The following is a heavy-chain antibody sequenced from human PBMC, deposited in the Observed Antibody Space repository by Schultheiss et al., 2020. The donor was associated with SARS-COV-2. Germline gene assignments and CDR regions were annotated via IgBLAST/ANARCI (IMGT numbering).Heavy chain of an antibody. J-gene: IGHJ3*02. CDR2: ILGSGDNT. Sequence: GGSLRLSCAASGFTFSSYAMSWVRQAPGKGLEWVSGILGSGDNTYYAGSVKGRFTISRDNSKNILYLQMNSLRAEDTAVYYCAKDRGTSLLWFGEDAFDIWGQGTMVTVSS. CDR3: AKDRGTSLLWFGEDAFDI. CDR1: GFTFSSYA. D-gene: IGHD3-10*01. V-gene: IGHV3-23*01.